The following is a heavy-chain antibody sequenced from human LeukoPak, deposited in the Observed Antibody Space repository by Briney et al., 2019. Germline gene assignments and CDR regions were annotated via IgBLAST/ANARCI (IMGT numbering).Heavy chain of an antibody. V-gene: IGHV4-39*07. D-gene: IGHD1-14*01. CDR2: IYYSGST. CDR3: AREIGTVVRWFDP. CDR1: GGSISSSSYY. Sequence: PSETLSLTCTVSGGSISSSSYYWGWIRQPPGKGLEWIGSIYYSGSTYYNPSLKSRVTISVDTSKNQFSLKLSSVTAADTAVYYCAREIGTVVRWFDPWGQGTLVTVSS. J-gene: IGHJ5*02.